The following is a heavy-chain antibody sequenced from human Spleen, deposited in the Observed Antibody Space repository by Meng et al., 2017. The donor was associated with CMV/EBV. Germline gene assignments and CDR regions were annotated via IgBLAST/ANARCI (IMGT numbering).Heavy chain of an antibody. J-gene: IGHJ4*02. CDR3: ARVRLTYYYDSSGYFDY. CDR2: IRYDGSNK. D-gene: IGHD3-22*01. CDR1: GFTFSSYG. Sequence: GESLKISCAASGFTFSSYGMHWVRQAPGKGLEWVAFIRYDGSNKYYADSVKGRFTISRDNAKNSLYLQMNSLRAEDTAVYYCARVRLTYYYDSSGYFDYWGQGALVTVSS. V-gene: IGHV3-30*02.